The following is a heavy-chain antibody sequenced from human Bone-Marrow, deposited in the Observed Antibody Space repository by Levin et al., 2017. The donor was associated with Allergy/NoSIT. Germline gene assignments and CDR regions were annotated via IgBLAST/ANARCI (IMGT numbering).Heavy chain of an antibody. CDR1: GGSISSSSYC. CDR3: ASNAYSIKSFPMDV. V-gene: IGHV4-39*01. D-gene: IGHD6-13*01. J-gene: IGHJ6*04. CDR2: IYYSGST. Sequence: SETLSLTCTVSGGSISSSSYCWGWVRQPPGKGLEWIGYIYYSGSTYYNPSLKSRVTISVDTSKNQFSLNLSSVTAGDTAVYFCASNAYSIKSFPMDVWGKGTTVTVSS.